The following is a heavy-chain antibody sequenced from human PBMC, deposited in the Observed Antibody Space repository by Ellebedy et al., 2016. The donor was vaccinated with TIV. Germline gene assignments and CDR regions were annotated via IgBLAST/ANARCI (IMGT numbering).Heavy chain of an antibody. CDR3: ARQESGYRSGSGYYYYGMDV. CDR2: INPSGGST. J-gene: IGHJ6*02. Sequence: ASVKVSCKASGYTFTSYYMHWVRQAPGQGLEWMGIINPSGGSTSYAQKFQGRVTMTRDTSTSTAYTELRSLRSDDTAVYYCARQESGYRSGSGYYYYGMDVWGQGTTVTVSS. V-gene: IGHV1-46*01. D-gene: IGHD3-10*01. CDR1: GYTFTSYY.